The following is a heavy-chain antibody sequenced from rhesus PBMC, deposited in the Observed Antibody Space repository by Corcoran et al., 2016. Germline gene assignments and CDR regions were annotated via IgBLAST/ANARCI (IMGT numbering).Heavy chain of an antibody. V-gene: IGHV4-80*01. Sequence: QVQLQESGPGLVKPSETLSLTCAVSGGSFSSYLWSWIRQPPGKGLEGIGEINGNRGITNNNPSLKSRVSISKDASKNQFSLKLSSVTAADTAVYYCARPGDSGRSGFFGLDSWGQGVVVTVSS. D-gene: IGHD6-19*01. CDR3: ARPGDSGRSGFFGLDS. CDR2: INGNRGIT. CDR1: GGSFSSYL. J-gene: IGHJ6*01.